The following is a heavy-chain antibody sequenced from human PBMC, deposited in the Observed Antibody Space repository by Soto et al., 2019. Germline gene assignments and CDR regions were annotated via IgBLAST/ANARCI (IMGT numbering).Heavy chain of an antibody. CDR1: GFTVSSNY. D-gene: IGHD2-21*02. CDR3: AKGLAYCGGDCYSHFDL. J-gene: IGHJ2*01. CDR2: IYSGGNT. V-gene: IGHV3-66*01. Sequence: GGSLRLSCAASGFTVSSNYVSWVRQAPGKGLEWVSVIYSGGNTYYADSVKGRFTISRDNSKNTVYLQLNSLRAEDTAVYYCAKGLAYCGGDCYSHFDLWGRGTLVTVSS.